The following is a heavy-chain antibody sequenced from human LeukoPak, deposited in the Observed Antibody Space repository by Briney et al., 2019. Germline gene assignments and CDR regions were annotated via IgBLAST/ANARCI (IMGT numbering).Heavy chain of an antibody. CDR3: ASLYSGSYFLDY. CDR1: GGSISSGGYY. J-gene: IGHJ4*02. Sequence: PSETLSLTCTVSGGSISSGGYYWSWIRQHPGKGLEWIGYIYYSGSTYYNPSLKSRVTISVDTSKNQFSLKLSSVTAADTAVYYCASLYSGSYFLDYWGQGTLVTVSS. D-gene: IGHD1-26*01. CDR2: IYYSGST. V-gene: IGHV4-30-4*08.